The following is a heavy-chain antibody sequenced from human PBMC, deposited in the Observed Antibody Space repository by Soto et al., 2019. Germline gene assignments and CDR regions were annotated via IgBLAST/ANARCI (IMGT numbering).Heavy chain of an antibody. J-gene: IGHJ3*02. CDR3: ARKARRGYSYGVSDAFDI. D-gene: IGHD5-18*01. CDR1: GFTFSSYG. Sequence: QVQLVESGGGVVQPGRSLRLSCAASGFTFSSYGMHWVRQAPGKGLEWVAVIWYDGSNKYYADSVKGRFTISRDNSKNTRYRQMNSLRAEDTAVYYCARKARRGYSYGVSDAFDIWGQGTMVTVSS. V-gene: IGHV3-33*01. CDR2: IWYDGSNK.